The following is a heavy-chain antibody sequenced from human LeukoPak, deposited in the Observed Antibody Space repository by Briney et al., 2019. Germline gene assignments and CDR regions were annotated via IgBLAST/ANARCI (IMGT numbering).Heavy chain of an antibody. V-gene: IGHV3-30*09. CDR2: ISYDGSNK. J-gene: IGHJ4*02. CDR1: GFTFSSYA. CDR3: ARDKGLRFADY. Sequence: PGGSLRLSCAASGFTFSSYAMHWVRQAPGKGLEWVAVISYDGSNKYYADSVKGRFAISRDNSKNTVYLEMDSLRPDDTAVYYCARDKGLRFADYWGQGTLVTVSS. D-gene: IGHD5-12*01.